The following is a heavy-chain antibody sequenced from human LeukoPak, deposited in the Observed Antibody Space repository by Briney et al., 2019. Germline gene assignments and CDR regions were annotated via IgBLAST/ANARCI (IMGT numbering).Heavy chain of an antibody. CDR1: GFTVSSNY. CDR2: IYSGGST. Sequence: PGGSPRLSCAASGFTVSSNYMSWVRQAPGKGLEWVSVIYSGGSTYYADSVKGRFTISRDNSKNTLYLQMNSLRAEDTAVYYCARVKSWCYYGSGSYSRGGYYFDYWGQGTLVTVSS. CDR3: ARVKSWCYYGSGSYSRGGYYFDY. D-gene: IGHD3-10*01. J-gene: IGHJ4*02. V-gene: IGHV3-53*01.